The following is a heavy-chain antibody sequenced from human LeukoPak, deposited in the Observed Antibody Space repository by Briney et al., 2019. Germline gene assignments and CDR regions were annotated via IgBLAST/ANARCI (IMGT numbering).Heavy chain of an antibody. V-gene: IGHV4-34*01. CDR1: GGSFSGYY. D-gene: IGHD3-10*01. CDR3: ARDLEVRGVAHYYYYMDV. Sequence: SETLSLTCAVYGGSFSGYYWSWIRQPPGKGLEWIGEINHSGSTNYNPSLKSRVTISVDTSKNQFSLKLSSVTAADTAVYYCARDLEVRGVAHYYYYMDVWGKGTTVTMSS. CDR2: INHSGST. J-gene: IGHJ6*03.